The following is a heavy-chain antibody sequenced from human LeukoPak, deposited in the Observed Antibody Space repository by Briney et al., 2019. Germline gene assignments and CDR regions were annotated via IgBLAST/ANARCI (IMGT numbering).Heavy chain of an antibody. J-gene: IGHJ4*02. Sequence: GGSLRLSCAASRFTFSSYAMSWVRQAPGKGLEWVSAISGSGGSTNYADSVKGRFTISRDNSKNTLYLQMNSLRAEDTAVYYCAKARPALDGYNRPDYWGQGTLVTVSS. CDR3: AKARPALDGYNRPDY. D-gene: IGHD5-24*01. CDR1: RFTFSSYA. CDR2: ISGSGGST. V-gene: IGHV3-23*01.